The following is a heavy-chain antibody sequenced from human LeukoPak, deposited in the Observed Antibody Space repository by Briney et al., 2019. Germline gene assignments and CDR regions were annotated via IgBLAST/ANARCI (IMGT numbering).Heavy chain of an antibody. CDR2: IWYDGSNK. CDR1: GFTFSNYE. J-gene: IGHJ3*02. V-gene: IGHV3-33*08. CDR3: AFEIGRSQGAFDI. Sequence: GGSLRLSCAASGFTFSNYEMNWVRQAPGKGLEWVAVIWYDGSNKYYADSVKGRFTISRDNSKNTLYLQMNSLRAEDSAVYYCAFEIGRSQGAFDIWGQGTMITVSS. D-gene: IGHD1-26*01.